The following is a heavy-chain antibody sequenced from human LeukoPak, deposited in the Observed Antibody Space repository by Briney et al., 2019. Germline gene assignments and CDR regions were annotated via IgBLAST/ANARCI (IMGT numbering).Heavy chain of an antibody. CDR2: INPNSGGT. D-gene: IGHD6-13*01. CDR3: ARDREYSSSWLVGFDY. Sequence: EASVKVSCKASGYTFTGYYMHWVRQAPGQGLEWMGWINPNSGGTNYAQKFQGRVTMTRDTSISTAYMELSRLRSDDTAVYYCARDREYSSSWLVGFDYWGQGTLVTVSS. V-gene: IGHV1-2*02. CDR1: GYTFTGYY. J-gene: IGHJ4*02.